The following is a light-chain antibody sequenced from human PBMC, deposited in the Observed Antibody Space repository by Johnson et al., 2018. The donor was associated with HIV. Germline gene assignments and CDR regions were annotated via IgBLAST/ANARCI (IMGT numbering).Light chain of an antibody. CDR1: SSNIGNNY. J-gene: IGLJ1*01. Sequence: QSVLTQPPSVSAAPGQKVTISCSGSSSNIGNNYVSWYQQIPGTAPKLLIYENNKRPSGIPDRFSGSKSGTSATLDITGLQSGDEADYYCGTWDSSLSAYVFGNGPKVTAL. CDR3: GTWDSSLSAYV. CDR2: ENN. V-gene: IGLV1-51*02.